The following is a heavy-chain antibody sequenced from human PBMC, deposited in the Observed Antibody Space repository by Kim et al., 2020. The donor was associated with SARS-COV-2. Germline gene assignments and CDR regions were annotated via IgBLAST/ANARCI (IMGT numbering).Heavy chain of an antibody. J-gene: IGHJ4*02. CDR1: GFTFSNYP. CDR3: AKGTRIVGAFFDY. Sequence: GGSLRLSCAASGFTFSNYPMNWVRQAPGKGLEWVSSISGSGGSTFYADSVKGRFTISRDNSKNTLYLQLNSLRAEDTALYYCAKGTRIVGAFFDYWGQETLVTVSS. V-gene: IGHV3-23*01. D-gene: IGHD1-26*01. CDR2: ISGSGGST.